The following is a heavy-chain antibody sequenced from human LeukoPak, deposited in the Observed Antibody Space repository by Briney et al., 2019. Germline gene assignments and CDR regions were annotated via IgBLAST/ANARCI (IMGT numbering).Heavy chain of an antibody. V-gene: IGHV1-46*01. J-gene: IGHJ6*02. CDR3: AGAPYSSGWYYYYYYGMDV. D-gene: IGHD6-19*01. Sequence: GASVKVSCKASGYTFTSYYMHWVRQAPGQGLEWMGLINPSGGSTSYAQKFQGRVTMTRDTSTSTVYMELSSLRSEDTAVYYCAGAPYSSGWYYYYYYGMDVWGQGTTVTVSS. CDR2: INPSGGST. CDR1: GYTFTSYY.